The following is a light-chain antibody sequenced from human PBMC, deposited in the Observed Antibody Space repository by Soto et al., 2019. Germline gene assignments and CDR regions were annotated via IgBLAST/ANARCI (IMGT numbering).Light chain of an antibody. CDR1: NSNIGTNH. V-gene: IGLV1-44*01. J-gene: IGLJ2*01. Sequence: QSVLTQPPSASGTPGQRVAISWSGGNSNIGTNHVNCYQQLPGTAPQLLIYGNNQRPSRVPDRFSGSRSGTSASLAISGLQSEDEADYYCGAWDDSLNDHVVFGGGTKLTVL. CDR3: GAWDDSLNDHVV. CDR2: GNN.